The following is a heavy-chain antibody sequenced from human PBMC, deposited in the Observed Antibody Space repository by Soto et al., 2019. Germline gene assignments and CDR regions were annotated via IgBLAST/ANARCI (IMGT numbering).Heavy chain of an antibody. V-gene: IGHV1-2*02. CDR1: GSTCAGYY. CDR3: AIGYCSSTSGRLAP. D-gene: IGHD2-2*01. Sequence: ASVTVSCKASGSTCAGYYMHLVRLAPGQGLEWMGWINPNSGGTNYAQKFQGRVTMTRDTSISTAYMELSRLRSDDTAVYYCAIGYCSSTSGRLAPSGRGTLGTVSA. J-gene: IGHJ5*02. CDR2: INPNSGGT.